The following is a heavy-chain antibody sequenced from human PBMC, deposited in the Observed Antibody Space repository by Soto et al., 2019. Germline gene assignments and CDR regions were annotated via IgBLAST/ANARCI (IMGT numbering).Heavy chain of an antibody. V-gene: IGHV3-30*18. Sequence: GGSLRLSCAASGFTFSTYSMNWVRQAPGKGLEWVAVISYDGSNKYYADSVKGRFTISRDNSKNTLYLQMNSLRAEDTAVYYCAKCRYYYDSSGYPNPAFDYWGQGTLVTVSS. CDR2: ISYDGSNK. J-gene: IGHJ4*02. D-gene: IGHD3-22*01. CDR3: AKCRYYYDSSGYPNPAFDY. CDR1: GFTFSTYS.